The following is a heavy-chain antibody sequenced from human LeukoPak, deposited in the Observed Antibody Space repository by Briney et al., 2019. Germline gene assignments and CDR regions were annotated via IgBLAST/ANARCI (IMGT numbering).Heavy chain of an antibody. CDR3: ARQYCSGGSFQDAFDI. D-gene: IGHD2-15*01. J-gene: IGHJ3*02. CDR1: GYSFTSYW. V-gene: IGHV5-51*01. Sequence: GESLKISCKGSGYSFTSYWIGWVRQMPGKGLEWMGIIYPGDSDTRYSPSFQGQVTISADKSISTAYLQWSSLKASDTAMYYCARQYCSGGSFQDAFDIWGQGRMVTVSS. CDR2: IYPGDSDT.